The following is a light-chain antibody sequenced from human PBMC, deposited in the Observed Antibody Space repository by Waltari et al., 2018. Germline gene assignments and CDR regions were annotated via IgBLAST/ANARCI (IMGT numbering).Light chain of an antibody. CDR1: QSISGQ. V-gene: IGKV1-39*01. CDR3: QQSYTLPYT. Sequence: DVQMTQSPPSLSASVGDRVTITCRASQSISGQLNWYQHKPGKGPNLLIYAAARLQNGVPSMFSGTRSGTDFSLTISSLQPEDFATDYGQQSYTLPYTFGHGTKLEI. CDR2: AAA. J-gene: IGKJ2*01.